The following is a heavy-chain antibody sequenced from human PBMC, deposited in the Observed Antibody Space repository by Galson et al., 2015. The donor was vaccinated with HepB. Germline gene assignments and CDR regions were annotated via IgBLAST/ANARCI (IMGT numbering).Heavy chain of an antibody. Sequence: SLRLSCAASGFNFRSYGMHWVRQAPGKGLEWVANIKEDGSDKYYVDSVKGRFTISRDNAKNSLFLQMNSLRVDDTAVYYCARDSGWFKHDYWGQGTLVTVPS. J-gene: IGHJ4*02. CDR2: IKEDGSDK. CDR3: ARDSGWFKHDY. D-gene: IGHD6-19*01. V-gene: IGHV3-7*01. CDR1: GFNFRSYG.